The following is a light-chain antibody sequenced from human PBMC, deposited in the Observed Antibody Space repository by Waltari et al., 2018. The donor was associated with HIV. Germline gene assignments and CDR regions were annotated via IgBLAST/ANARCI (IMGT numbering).Light chain of an antibody. CDR2: SVS. V-gene: IGKV1-9*01. Sequence: IQLTQSPSFLSASVGERLTITCRATQGVGSYLAWYQQKPGKAPNLLIYSVSVLQTGVPSRFSGSGSGTEFTLTISGLQPEDCATYYCQQLKTYPLRFGGGTKVEIK. J-gene: IGKJ4*01. CDR3: QQLKTYPLR. CDR1: QGVGSY.